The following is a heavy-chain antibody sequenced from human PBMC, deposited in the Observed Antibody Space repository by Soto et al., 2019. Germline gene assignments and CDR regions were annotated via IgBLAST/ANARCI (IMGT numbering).Heavy chain of an antibody. CDR1: GYTFTGYC. D-gene: IGHD6-19*01. V-gene: IGHV1-2*04. J-gene: IGHJ4*02. CDR2: INPNSGGT. Sequence: KVSCKASGYTFTGYCMHWVLQAPGQGLEWMGWINPNSGGTNYAQKFQGWVTMTRDTSISTAYMELSRLRSDDTAVYYCAREGIIHQPGYSSGSCDYWGQGTLPTDSS. CDR3: AREGIIHQPGYSSGSCDY.